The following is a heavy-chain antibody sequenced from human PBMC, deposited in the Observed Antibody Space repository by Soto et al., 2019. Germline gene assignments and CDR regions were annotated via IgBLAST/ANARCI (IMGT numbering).Heavy chain of an antibody. D-gene: IGHD1-26*01. CDR1: GGSMNIHY. CDR2: ISASGTT. Sequence: QVQLQESGPRLVKPSETLSLSCTVSGGSMNIHYWTGIRQPAGKGLEWVGRISASGTTNYNPSLKSRLAMSMDTSRNIFSLSLISITAADSAVYYCAKEGLRWDAGAMDDWGQGTTVTVS. V-gene: IGHV4-4*07. CDR3: AKEGLRWDAGAMDD. J-gene: IGHJ6*02.